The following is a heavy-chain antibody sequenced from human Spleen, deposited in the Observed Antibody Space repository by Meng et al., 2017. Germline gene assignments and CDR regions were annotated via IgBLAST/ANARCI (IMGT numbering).Heavy chain of an antibody. J-gene: IGHJ4*02. CDR2: INHSGST. D-gene: IGHD4-11*01. CDR1: GGPFSDSY. V-gene: IGHV4-34*02. CDR3: ARGPTTMAHDFDY. Sequence: QVSTPEGGEGLLKPSETLAPPCVVSGGPFSDSYWSWIRQPPGKGLEWIGEINHSGSTNYNPSLESRATISVDTSQNNLSLKLSSVTAADSAVYYCARGPTTMAHDFDYWGQGTLVTVSS.